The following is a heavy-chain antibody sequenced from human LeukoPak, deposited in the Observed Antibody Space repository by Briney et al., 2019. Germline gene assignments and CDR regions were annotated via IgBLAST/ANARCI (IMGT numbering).Heavy chain of an antibody. D-gene: IGHD2/OR15-2a*01. V-gene: IGHV1-2*02. CDR1: GFTFTDYY. CDR2: IGPHSSAT. CDR3: AREGNGLLSKDFDY. Sequence: ASMKISCKSSGFTFTDYYIHWVRQAPGQGLEWMGYIGPHSSATSSPQEFQGRVTMTRDTSMSTAYMELTRLTSDDTAVYYCAREGNGLLSKDFDYWGQGTLVTVSS. J-gene: IGHJ4*02.